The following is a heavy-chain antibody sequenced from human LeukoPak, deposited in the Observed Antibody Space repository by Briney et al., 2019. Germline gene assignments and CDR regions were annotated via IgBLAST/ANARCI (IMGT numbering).Heavy chain of an antibody. CDR1: GGSFSGYY. V-gene: IGHV4-34*01. Sequence: PSETLSLTCAVYGGSFSGYYWSWIRQPPGKGLEWIGEINHSGSTNYNPSLKSRVTISVDTSKNQFSLKLSSVTAADTAVYYCARARRGTYGDYYYYYMDVWGKGTTVTISS. CDR2: INHSGST. CDR3: ARARRGTYGDYYYYYMDV. J-gene: IGHJ6*03. D-gene: IGHD4-17*01.